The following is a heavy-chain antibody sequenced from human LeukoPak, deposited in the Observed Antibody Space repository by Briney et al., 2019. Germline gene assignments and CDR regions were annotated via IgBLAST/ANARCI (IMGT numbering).Heavy chain of an antibody. D-gene: IGHD1-26*01. CDR3: ARGDRVGATTFSLGY. J-gene: IGHJ4*02. CDR2: IYYSGST. CDR1: GGSISSYY. Sequence: PSESLSLTCTVSGGSISSYYWSWIRQPPGKGLEWIGYIYYSGSTNYNPSLKSRVTISVDTSKNQFSLKLTSVTAADTAVYYCARGDRVGATTFSLGYWGQGTLVTVSS. V-gene: IGHV4-59*01.